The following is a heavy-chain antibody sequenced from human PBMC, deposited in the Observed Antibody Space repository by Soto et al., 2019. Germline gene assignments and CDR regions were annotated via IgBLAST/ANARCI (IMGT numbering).Heavy chain of an antibody. CDR3: ARALDFWMGRETSARFDP. CDR1: XXTFINYA. D-gene: IGHD3-3*01. Sequence: EVQLLESGGNLVQPGGSLRLXCAAXXXTFINYALTWVRQTPGRGLEWVSTISGSGYTYYADSVKGRFTISRDDSENTLYLQMNSLRAEDTAIYYCARALDFWMGRETSARFDPWGQGTLVTVSS. J-gene: IGHJ5*02. V-gene: IGHV3-23*01. CDR2: ISGSGYT.